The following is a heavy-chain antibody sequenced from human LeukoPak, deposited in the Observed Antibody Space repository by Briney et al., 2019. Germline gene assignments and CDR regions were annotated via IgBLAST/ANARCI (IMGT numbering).Heavy chain of an antibody. CDR2: ISSSSSTI. CDR3: ARAGYSSSWYDY. V-gene: IGHV3-48*01. CDR1: GFTFSSFS. J-gene: IGHJ4*02. D-gene: IGHD6-13*01. Sequence: GGSLRLSCAASGFTFSSFSMNWVRQAPGKGLEWVSYISSSSSTIYYADSVKGRFTISRDNAENSLFLQMNSLRAEDTAVYYCARAGYSSSWYDYWGQGTLATVSS.